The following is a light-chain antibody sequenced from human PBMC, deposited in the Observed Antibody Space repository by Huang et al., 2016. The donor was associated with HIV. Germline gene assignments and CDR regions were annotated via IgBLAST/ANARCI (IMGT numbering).Light chain of an antibody. CDR1: QDINNS. Sequence: DIQMTQSPSSLSASVGDRVAITCRATQDINNSLAWYQHKPGKAPRLLVYAASKLEGGVPSRFSGSGSGTDYTLTISLQPEDFATYYCQQYYTRVGTFGQGTKVEIK. J-gene: IGKJ1*01. V-gene: IGKV1-NL1*01. CDR2: AAS. CDR3: QQYYTRVGT.